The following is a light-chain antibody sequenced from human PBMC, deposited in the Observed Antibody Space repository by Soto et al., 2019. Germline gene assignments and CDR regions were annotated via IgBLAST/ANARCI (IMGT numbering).Light chain of an antibody. V-gene: IGLV2-14*01. CDR1: SSAVGGYNY. CDR3: SSYTSSSTPV. Sequence: QSALTQPASVSGSPGQSITISCTGTSSAVGGYNYASWYQQHPGKAPKLMIYEVSNRPSGVSIRFSGSKSGTTASLTISGLQAEDEADYYCSSYTSSSTPVFGTGTKGTVL. CDR2: EVS. J-gene: IGLJ1*01.